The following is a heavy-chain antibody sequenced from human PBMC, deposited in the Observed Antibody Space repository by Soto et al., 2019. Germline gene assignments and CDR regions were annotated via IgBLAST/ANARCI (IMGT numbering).Heavy chain of an antibody. CDR2: IKSRADDGTT. CDR1: GFTFTNAW. J-gene: IGHJ4*02. Sequence: GGSLRLSCAASGFTFTNAWMSWVRQAPGKGLEWVGHIKSRADDGTTDYAAPLKGRFTISRDDSKNMLYLQMNSLKSEDTAVYFCATEGIASRPPFDYWGQGTLVTVSS. D-gene: IGHD6-13*01. CDR3: ATEGIASRPPFDY. V-gene: IGHV3-15*01.